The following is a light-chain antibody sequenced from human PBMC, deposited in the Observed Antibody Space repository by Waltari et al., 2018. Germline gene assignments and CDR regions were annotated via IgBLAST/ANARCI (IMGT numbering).Light chain of an antibody. Sequence: IQMTQSPSSLSASVGDTVTVTCRASQNIRTHLNWYQQKPTTAPKLLIYTASTLHRGVPSRFSGSGSETDFTLTISSLQPEDFATYYCLQDNNYPLTFGGGTRVEIK. J-gene: IGKJ4*01. CDR2: TAS. V-gene: IGKV1-6*02. CDR3: LQDNNYPLT. CDR1: QNIRTH.